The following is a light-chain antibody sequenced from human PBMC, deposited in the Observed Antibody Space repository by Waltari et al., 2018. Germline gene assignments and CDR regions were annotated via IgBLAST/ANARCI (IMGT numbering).Light chain of an antibody. Sequence: SALTQPRSVSGSPGQSVTISCTGTTHDLGSYNYVSWYQQHPGKAPKLIIFDVTKRPSGVPDRLSGSKSGNTAALTISGLRAEDAAEYYCCSYAGSYTWVFGGGTKLTVV. CDR1: THDLGSYNY. CDR2: DVT. V-gene: IGLV2-11*01. J-gene: IGLJ3*02. CDR3: CSYAGSYTWV.